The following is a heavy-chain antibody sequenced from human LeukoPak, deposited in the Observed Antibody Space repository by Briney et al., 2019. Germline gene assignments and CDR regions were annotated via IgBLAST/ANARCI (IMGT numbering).Heavy chain of an antibody. D-gene: IGHD1-26*01. Sequence: PGGSLRLSCAASGFTFSSYARSWVRQAPGKGLEWVSAISGSGGSTYYADSVKGRFTISRDNSKNTLYLQMNSLTAEDTAVYYCAKDKGELLHYFDYWGQGTLVTVSS. CDR3: AKDKGELLHYFDY. CDR1: GFTFSSYA. V-gene: IGHV3-23*01. CDR2: ISGSGGST. J-gene: IGHJ4*02.